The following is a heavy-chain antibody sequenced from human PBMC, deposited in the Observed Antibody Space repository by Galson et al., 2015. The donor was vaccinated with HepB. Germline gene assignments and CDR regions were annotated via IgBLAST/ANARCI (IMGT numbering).Heavy chain of an antibody. CDR1: GGTFSSYA. CDR3: ARGIVVVPAAMFDYYGMDV. D-gene: IGHD2-2*01. CDR2: IIPIFGTA. J-gene: IGHJ6*02. Sequence: SVKVSCKASGGTFSSYAISWVRQAPGQGLEWMGGIIPIFGTANYAQKFQGGVTITADESTSTAYMELSSLRSEDTAVYYCARGIVVVPAAMFDYYGMDVWGQGTTVTVSS. V-gene: IGHV1-69*13.